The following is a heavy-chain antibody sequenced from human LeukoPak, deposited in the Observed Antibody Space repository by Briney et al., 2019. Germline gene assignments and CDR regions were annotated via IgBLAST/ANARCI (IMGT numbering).Heavy chain of an antibody. V-gene: IGHV3-21*01. Sequence: GGSLRLSCAASGFTFSSYSMNWVRQAPGKGLEWVSSISSSSSYIYYADSVKGRFTISRDNAKNSLYLQMNSLRAEDTAVYYCARESSSGWFLGDYWGQGNLVTVSS. CDR3: ARESSSGWFLGDY. J-gene: IGHJ4*02. CDR2: ISSSSSYI. D-gene: IGHD6-19*01. CDR1: GFTFSSYS.